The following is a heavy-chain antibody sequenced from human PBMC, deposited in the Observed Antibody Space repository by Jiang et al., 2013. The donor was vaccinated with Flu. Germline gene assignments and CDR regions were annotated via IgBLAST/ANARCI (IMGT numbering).Heavy chain of an antibody. D-gene: IGHD3-22*01. CDR1: GYTLSSYG. V-gene: IGHV1-69*06. CDR2: IIPIFDTT. CDR3: TRDYYHYDSRGYSPFDQ. Sequence: VQLVESGAEVKKPGASVKVSCKASGYTLSSYGFNWVRQAPGQGLEWMGGIIPIFDTTNYAPRFQGRVTIVADKSTSTLYMELSSLRSDDTAIYFCTRDYYHYDSRGYSPFDQWGQGTLVT. J-gene: IGHJ4*02.